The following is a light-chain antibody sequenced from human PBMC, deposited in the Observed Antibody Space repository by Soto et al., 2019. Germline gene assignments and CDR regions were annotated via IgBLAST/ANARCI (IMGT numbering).Light chain of an antibody. J-gene: IGLJ1*01. CDR3: SSYTTTNTYV. V-gene: IGLV2-14*01. CDR1: SSDVGGYNY. CDR2: EVS. Sequence: QSVLTQPASVSGSPGQSITISCTGTSSDVGGYNYVSWSQQHPGKAPKLMIYEVSNRPSGVSNCFSGSKSGNTASLTISGLQAEDEADYYCSSYTTTNTYVFGTGTKV.